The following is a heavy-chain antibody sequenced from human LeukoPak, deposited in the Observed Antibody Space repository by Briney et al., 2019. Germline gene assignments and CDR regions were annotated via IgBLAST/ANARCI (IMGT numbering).Heavy chain of an antibody. CDR1: GFTFSSYA. CDR2: ISGSGGST. Sequence: GGSLRLSCAASGFTFSSYAMSWVRQAPGKGLEWVSAISGSGGSTYYADSVKGRFTISRDNSKNTLYLQMNSLRAGDTAVYYCAKSYDSSGLWGDYWGQGTLVTVSS. D-gene: IGHD3-22*01. J-gene: IGHJ4*02. V-gene: IGHV3-23*01. CDR3: AKSYDSSGLWGDY.